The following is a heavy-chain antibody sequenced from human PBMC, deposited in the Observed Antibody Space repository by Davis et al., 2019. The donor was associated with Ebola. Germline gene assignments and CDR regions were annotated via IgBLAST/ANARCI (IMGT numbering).Heavy chain of an antibody. CDR2: INPSGST. CDR3: ARTTRGTRGSGWFLDY. D-gene: IGHD6-19*01. V-gene: IGHV4-34*01. CDR1: GGPFSDYY. Sequence: SETLSLTCAVYGGPFSDYYWSWIRQPPEKGLDWIGEINPSGSTNYNPSLKSRVTISVDTSKNQFSLKLSSVTAADTAVYYCARTTRGTRGSGWFLDYWGQGTLVTVSS. J-gene: IGHJ4*02.